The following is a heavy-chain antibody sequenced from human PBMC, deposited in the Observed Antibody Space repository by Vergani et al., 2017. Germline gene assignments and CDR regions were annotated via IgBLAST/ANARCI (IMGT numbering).Heavy chain of an antibody. CDR1: GFTFSSYA. V-gene: IGHV3-23*01. J-gene: IGHJ4*02. CDR2: ISGSGGST. D-gene: IGHD3-10*01. CDR3: AKGRGEGPVSFSDY. Sequence: EVQLLESGGGLVQPGGSLRLSCVASGFTFSSYAMSWVRQAPGKGLEWVSAISGSGGSTYYADSVKGRFTISRDNSKNTLYLQMNSLRAEDTAVYYCAKGRGEGPVSFSDYWGQGTLVTVSS.